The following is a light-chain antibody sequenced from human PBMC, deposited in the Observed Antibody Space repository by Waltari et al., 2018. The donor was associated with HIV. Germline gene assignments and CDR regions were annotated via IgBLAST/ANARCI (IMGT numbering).Light chain of an antibody. CDR1: SSDIGGYNY. CDR3: SSFAPTNKFYVL. Sequence: QSTLTQPPSASGSPGQSVTISCTGTSSDIGGYNYVSWYQQHPGKAPKLIMTEVTRRPSGVPVRFSGPKSGNTASLTVSGLQADDEALYYCSSFAPTNKFYVLFGGGTTLTVL. V-gene: IGLV2-8*01. CDR2: EVT. J-gene: IGLJ2*01.